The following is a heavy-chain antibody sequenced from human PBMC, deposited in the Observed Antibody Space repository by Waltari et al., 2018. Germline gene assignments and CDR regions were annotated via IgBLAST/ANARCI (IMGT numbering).Heavy chain of an antibody. CDR2: IYYSGST. V-gene: IGHV4-59*11. CDR3: ARDYGDYLGWFDP. D-gene: IGHD4-17*01. CDR1: GGSISSHY. Sequence: QVQLQESGPGLVKPSETLSLTCTVSGGSISSHYWSWIRQPPGKGLEWIGYIYYSGSTNYNPSLKSRVTISVDTSKNQFSLKLSSVTAADTAVYYCARDYGDYLGWFDPWGQGTLVTVS. J-gene: IGHJ5*02.